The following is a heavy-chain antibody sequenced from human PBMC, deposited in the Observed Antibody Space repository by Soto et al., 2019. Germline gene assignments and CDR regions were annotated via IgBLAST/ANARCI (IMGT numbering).Heavy chain of an antibody. CDR2: IYWNDEE. CDR1: GFSLTTDGVG. J-gene: IGHJ4*02. V-gene: IGHV2-5*01. Sequence: QITLKESGPTLVKPTQTLTLTCTLSGFSLTTDGVGVDWIRQPPGKALEWLGLIYWNDEERYRPSLQSRLTITKDTSRNQVVLTMTNMDPVDTATYYCAHRTTVTSGINWGQGTLVTVSS. CDR3: AHRTTVTSGIN. D-gene: IGHD4-4*01.